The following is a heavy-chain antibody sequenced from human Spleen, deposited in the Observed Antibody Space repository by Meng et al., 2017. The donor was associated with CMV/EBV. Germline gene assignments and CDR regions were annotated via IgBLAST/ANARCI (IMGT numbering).Heavy chain of an antibody. CDR1: GYSISSGYY. V-gene: IGHV4-38-2*02. Sequence: GSLRLSCTVSGYSISSGYYWGWIRQPPGKGLEWIGSIYHSGSTYYNPSLKSRVTISVDTSKNQFSLKLTSVTAADTAVYYCARMGYDSRGYYAGLDFWGQGALVTVSS. D-gene: IGHD3-22*01. CDR3: ARMGYDSRGYYAGLDF. CDR2: IYHSGST. J-gene: IGHJ4*02.